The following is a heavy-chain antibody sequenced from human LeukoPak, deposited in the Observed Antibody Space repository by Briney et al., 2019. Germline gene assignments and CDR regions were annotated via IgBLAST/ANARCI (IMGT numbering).Heavy chain of an antibody. V-gene: IGHV1-18*01. CDR3: ARDQNWFGESEIGFDY. CDR1: GFTFTSYG. D-gene: IGHD3-10*01. Sequence: PGGSLRLSCAASGFTFTSYGISWVRQAPGQGLEWMGWISAYNGNTNYAQKLQGRVTMTTDTSTSTAYMELRSLRSDDTAVYYCARDQNWFGESEIGFDYWGQGTLVTVSS. CDR2: ISAYNGNT. J-gene: IGHJ4*02.